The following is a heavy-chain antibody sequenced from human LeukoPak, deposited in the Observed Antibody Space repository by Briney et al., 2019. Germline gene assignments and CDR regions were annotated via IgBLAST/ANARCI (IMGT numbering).Heavy chain of an antibody. CDR3: ARCQNQWGLRFYYYYYYMDV. V-gene: IGHV3-7*01. CDR1: GFTFSRYW. D-gene: IGHD5-12*01. CDR2: IREDGSEK. J-gene: IGHJ6*03. Sequence: GGSLRLSFAVTGFTFSRYWMSWVRQAPGMGLEWVANIREDGSEKYYVDSVKGRFTISRDNAKNSLYLQMNSLRAEDTAVYYCARCQNQWGLRFYYYYYYMDVWGKGTTVTISS.